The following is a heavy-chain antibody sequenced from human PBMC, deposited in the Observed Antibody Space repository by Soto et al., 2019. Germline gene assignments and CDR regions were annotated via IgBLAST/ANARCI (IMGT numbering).Heavy chain of an antibody. D-gene: IGHD2-15*01. J-gene: IGHJ6*02. V-gene: IGHV3-53*01. Sequence: PGGSLRLSCAASGFTVSSNYMSWAREAPGKGLEWVSVIYSGGSTYYADSVKGRFTISRDNSKNTLYLHMNSLRAEDTAVYYCARDSVVVAADYYYYYGMDVWGQGTTVTVSS. CDR2: IYSGGST. CDR3: ARDSVVVAADYYYYYGMDV. CDR1: GFTVSSNY.